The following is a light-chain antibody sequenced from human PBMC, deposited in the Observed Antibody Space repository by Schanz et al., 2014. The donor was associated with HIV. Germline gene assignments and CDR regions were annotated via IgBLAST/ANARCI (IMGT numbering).Light chain of an antibody. CDR2: DVN. J-gene: IGLJ2*01. V-gene: IGLV2-14*03. Sequence: QSALTQPASVSGSPGQSITISCTGTSSDVGNSVSWYQQHPGKAPKLMIYDVNNRPSGVSNRFSGSKSGNTASLTISGLQAEDEADYYCSSYAGSNNLVFGGGTKPTVL. CDR1: SSDVGNS. CDR3: SSYAGSNNLV.